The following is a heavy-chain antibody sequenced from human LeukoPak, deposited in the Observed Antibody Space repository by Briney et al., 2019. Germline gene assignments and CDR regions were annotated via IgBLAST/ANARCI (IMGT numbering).Heavy chain of an antibody. CDR3: ARDGSAAAGRYFDY. Sequence: GGSLRLSCAASGFTFSGYSMNWVRQAPGKGLEWVSSISTTSAYIYYADSVKGRLTTSRDNAKSSLYLEMNSLRAEDTAVYYCARDGSAAAGRYFDYWGQGSLVTVSS. D-gene: IGHD6-13*01. CDR2: ISTTSAYI. CDR1: GFTFSGYS. J-gene: IGHJ4*02. V-gene: IGHV3-21*01.